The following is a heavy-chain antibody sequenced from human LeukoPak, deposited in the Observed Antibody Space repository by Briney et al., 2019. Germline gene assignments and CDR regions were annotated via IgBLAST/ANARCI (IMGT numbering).Heavy chain of an antibody. D-gene: IGHD4-17*01. J-gene: IGHJ4*02. CDR2: INSYSGNT. Sequence: ASVKVSCKASGYSFTNYAINWVRQAPGQGLEWMGWINSYSGNTNYAQKLQGRVTMTTDTSTTTVYMELRSLRSADTAVYYCARDEVYGDRDFDCWGQGTLVTVSS. CDR3: ARDEVYGDRDFDC. CDR1: GYSFTNYA. V-gene: IGHV1-18*01.